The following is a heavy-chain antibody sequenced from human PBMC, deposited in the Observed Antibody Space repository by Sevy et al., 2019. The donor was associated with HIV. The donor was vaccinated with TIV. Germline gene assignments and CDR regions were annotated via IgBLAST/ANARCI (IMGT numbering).Heavy chain of an antibody. Sequence: ASVKVSCKASGYTFTGYYMHWVRQAPGQGLEWMGWINPNSGGTNYAQKFQGRVTMTRDTSISTAYMELSRLRSDDTAVYYCAFIAAHYPGRVDAFDIWGQGTMVTVSS. V-gene: IGHV1-2*02. CDR2: INPNSGGT. CDR3: AFIAAHYPGRVDAFDI. D-gene: IGHD6-6*01. J-gene: IGHJ3*02. CDR1: GYTFTGYY.